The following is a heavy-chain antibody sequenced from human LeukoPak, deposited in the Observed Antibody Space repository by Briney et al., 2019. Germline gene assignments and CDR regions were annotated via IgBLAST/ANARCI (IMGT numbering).Heavy chain of an antibody. J-gene: IGHJ4*02. V-gene: IGHV3-48*03. D-gene: IGHD3-22*01. CDR2: ISSSGSTI. CDR1: GFTFSSYE. Sequence: GGSLRLSCAASGFTFSSYEMNWVRQAPGKGLEWVSYISSSGSTIYYADSVKGRFTISRDNAKNSLYLQMNSLRAEDTAVYYCARDQNSYYYDSSGGLDNWGQGTLVTVSS. CDR3: ARDQNSYYYDSSGGLDN.